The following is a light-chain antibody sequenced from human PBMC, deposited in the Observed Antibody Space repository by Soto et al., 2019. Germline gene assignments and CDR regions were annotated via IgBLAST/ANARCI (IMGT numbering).Light chain of an antibody. V-gene: IGLV2-23*01. J-gene: IGLJ2*01. CDR3: SSFAGSGTMVV. Sequence: QSALTQPASVSGSPGQSITISCTGTKTDIGNYNLVSWYQRHPDKAPKLIIYEDTKRPSGISNRFSASTSGTTASLTISGLQAEDEADYHCSSFAGSGTMVVFGGGTKLTVL. CDR2: EDT. CDR1: KTDIGNYNL.